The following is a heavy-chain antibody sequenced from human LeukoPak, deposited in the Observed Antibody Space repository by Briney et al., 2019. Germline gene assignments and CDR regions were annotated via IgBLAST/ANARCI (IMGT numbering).Heavy chain of an antibody. CDR3: GRCSSGSYNWFDP. Sequence: PSETLSLTCAVYGGSFSGYYWSWIRQPPGKGLEWIGEINHSGSTYYNPSLTSRGTISADTSKNQFSMKLSSVTAADTAVYYCGRCSSGSYNWFDPWGQGTLVTVSS. D-gene: IGHD1-26*01. CDR1: GGSFSGYY. V-gene: IGHV4-34*01. CDR2: INHSGST. J-gene: IGHJ5*02.